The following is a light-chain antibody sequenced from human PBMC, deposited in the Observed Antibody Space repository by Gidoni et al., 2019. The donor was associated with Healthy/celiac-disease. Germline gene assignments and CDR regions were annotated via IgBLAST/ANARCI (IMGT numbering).Light chain of an antibody. J-gene: IGLJ3*02. Sequence: QSALTQPASVSGSPGQSITISCTGTSSDVGSYNLVSWYQQHPGKAPKLMIYEVSKRPSGVSHRFSGSKSGNTASLTISGLQAEDEADYYCCSYAGSSTSLWVFGGGTKLTVL. V-gene: IGLV2-23*02. CDR1: SSDVGSYNL. CDR2: EVS. CDR3: CSYAGSSTSLWV.